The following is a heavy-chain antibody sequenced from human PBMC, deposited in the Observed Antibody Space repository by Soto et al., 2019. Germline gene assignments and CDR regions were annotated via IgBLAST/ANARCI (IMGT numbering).Heavy chain of an antibody. J-gene: IGHJ5*02. V-gene: IGHV4-30-2*01. CDR3: ARDQNYYDSSGYDNWFDP. Sequence: PSETLSLTCAVSGGSISSGGYSWSWIRQPPGKGLEWIGYIYHSGSTYYNPSLKSRVTISVDRSKNQFSLKLSSVTAADTAVYYCARDQNYYDSSGYDNWFDPWGQGTLVTVSS. D-gene: IGHD3-22*01. CDR2: IYHSGST. CDR1: GGSISSGGYS.